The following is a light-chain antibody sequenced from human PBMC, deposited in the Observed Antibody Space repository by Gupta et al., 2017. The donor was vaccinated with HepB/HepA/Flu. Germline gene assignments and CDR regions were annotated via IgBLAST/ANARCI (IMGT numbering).Light chain of an antibody. Sequence: DIQMTQSPSSLSASVTDRVTITCRASQGIDSSLAWFQQKPGGVPKPLIYAASRLQSGVPSKFSGSGSGTAFTLTISSLQPEDFGTYYCLQERVYPFTFGGGTKVEIK. CDR2: AAS. CDR3: LQERVYPFT. J-gene: IGKJ4*01. CDR1: QGIDSS. V-gene: IGKV1-16*02.